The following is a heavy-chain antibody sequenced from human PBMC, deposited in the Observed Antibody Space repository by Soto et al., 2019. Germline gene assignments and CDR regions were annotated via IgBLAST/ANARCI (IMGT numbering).Heavy chain of an antibody. CDR3: ARLGFPGAIYFDS. Sequence: PXESLKISFKGSGYNFTTFWIGWVRQIPGKGLEWMGIIYPGDSETKYSPDFEGQVTISADRSTNTAYLQWRSLRASDTAMYYCARLGFPGAIYFDSWGLGTLVTVSS. V-gene: IGHV5-51*01. CDR2: IYPGDSET. J-gene: IGHJ4*02. CDR1: GYNFTTFW.